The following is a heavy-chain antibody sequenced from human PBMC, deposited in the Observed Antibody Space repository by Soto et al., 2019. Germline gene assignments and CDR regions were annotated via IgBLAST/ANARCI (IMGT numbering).Heavy chain of an antibody. CDR2: ISSSSSTI. D-gene: IGHD6-13*01. J-gene: IGHJ4*02. CDR3: ARDGIIAAAGY. CDR1: GFTFSSYS. V-gene: IGHV3-48*01. Sequence: EVQLVESGGGLVQPGGSLRLSCAASGFTFSSYSMNWVRQAPGKGLEWVSYISSSSSTIYYADSVKGRFTISRDNAKNSLYLQMNSLRAEDTAVYYCARDGIIAAAGYWGQGTLVTVSS.